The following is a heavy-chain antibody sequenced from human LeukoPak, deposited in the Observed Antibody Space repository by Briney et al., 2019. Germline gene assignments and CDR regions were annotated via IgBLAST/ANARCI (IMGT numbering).Heavy chain of an antibody. V-gene: IGHV3-66*01. CDR1: GFTVSSNY. J-gene: IGHJ4*02. Sequence: GGSLRLSCAASGFTVSSNYMSWVRQAPGKGLEWVSVIYSGGSTYYADSVKGRLIISRDNSKNTLYLQMNSLRAEDTAVYYCARAKTYYYDSSGYYYGGFDYWGQGTLVTVSS. CDR3: ARAKTYYYDSSGYYYGGFDY. CDR2: IYSGGST. D-gene: IGHD3-22*01.